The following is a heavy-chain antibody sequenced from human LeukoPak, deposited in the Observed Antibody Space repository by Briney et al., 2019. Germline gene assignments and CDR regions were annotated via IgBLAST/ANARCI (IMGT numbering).Heavy chain of an antibody. CDR1: GFTFSSYS. CDR3: ARQYQYDAFDI. V-gene: IGHV3-48*01. Sequence: GGSLRLSCAASGFTFSSYSMNWARQAPGKGLEWVSYISSSSSTIYYADSVKGRFTISRDNAKNSLYLQMSSLRAEDTAVYYCARQYQYDAFDIWGQGTMVTVSS. J-gene: IGHJ3*02. D-gene: IGHD2-2*01. CDR2: ISSSSSTI.